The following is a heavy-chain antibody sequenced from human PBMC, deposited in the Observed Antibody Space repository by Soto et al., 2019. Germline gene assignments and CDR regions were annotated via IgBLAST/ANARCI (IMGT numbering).Heavy chain of an antibody. CDR1: GFSLITHGGC. V-gene: IGHV2-5*01. J-gene: IGHJ4*02. CDR3: AHRLGRYFDWLYFDY. CDR2: IYWNDDK. Sequence: SRRTLVNPTQALTLTCTFPGFSLITHGGCVGCILRPAGKALEWLALIYWNDDKRYSPSLKSRLTITKDTSKNQVVLTMTNMDPVDTATYYCAHRLGRYFDWLYFDYWGQGTLVTVSS. D-gene: IGHD3-9*01.